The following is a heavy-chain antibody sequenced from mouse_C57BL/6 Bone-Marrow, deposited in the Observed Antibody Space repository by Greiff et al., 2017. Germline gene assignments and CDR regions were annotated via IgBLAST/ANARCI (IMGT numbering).Heavy chain of an antibody. J-gene: IGHJ2*01. CDR2: IYPGDGDT. Sequence: QLQQSGAELVKPGASVKIFCKASGYAFSSHWMNWVKQRPGKGLEWIGQIYPGDGDTNYNGKFKGKATLTADNSYSTAYMQLSSLTSEDSAVYCCERSEGNCDFDYWGQGTTLTVSS. CDR3: ERSEGNCDFDY. CDR1: GYAFSSHW. D-gene: IGHD2-1*01. V-gene: IGHV1-80*01.